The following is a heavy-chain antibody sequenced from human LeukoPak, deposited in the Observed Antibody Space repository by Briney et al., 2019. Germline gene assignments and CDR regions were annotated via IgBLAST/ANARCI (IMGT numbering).Heavy chain of an antibody. CDR2: IIPRGTDI. CDR3: ARNGIAARSSIRYYFDY. D-gene: IGHD6-6*01. CDR1: GFTFTETY. Sequence: AGGSLRLSCAVSGFTFTETYMTWIRQAPGKGLESLAYIIPRGTDISYADSATGRFTISKDNSKITLYLQMNSLRAEDTAVYYCARNGIAARSSIRYYFDYWGQGTLVTVSS. V-gene: IGHV3-11*04. J-gene: IGHJ4*02.